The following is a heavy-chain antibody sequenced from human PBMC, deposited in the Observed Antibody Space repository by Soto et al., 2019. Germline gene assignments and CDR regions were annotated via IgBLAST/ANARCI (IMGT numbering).Heavy chain of an antibody. Sequence: QVQLVQSGAEVKKPGASVTVSCKASGYTFTSYGISWVLQAPGQGLEGMGWISAYTGNTNYAQKLQGRVTMTTETSTRTTDMELRSLRSDDTAVYYCARAVGSFDYWGQGTLVTVSS. CDR3: ARAVGSFDY. V-gene: IGHV1-18*04. J-gene: IGHJ4*02. CDR2: ISAYTGNT. CDR1: GYTFTSYG. D-gene: IGHD6-19*01.